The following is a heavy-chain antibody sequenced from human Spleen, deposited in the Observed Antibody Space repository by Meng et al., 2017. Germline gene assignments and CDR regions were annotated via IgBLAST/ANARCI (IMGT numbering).Heavy chain of an antibody. V-gene: IGHV1-69*05. CDR1: GGTFSSYA. CDR3: ARVGGGVVVTESWFFDL. CDR2: IIPNFDTV. D-gene: IGHD2-21*01. Sequence: QGQLVEPGAEVEKPWSSVKVSWKAAGGTFSSYAISWVRQAPGQGLEWMGGIIPNFDTVNYAQKFQGRVTITTDGSTSTAYMELSSLRSEDTAVYYCARVGGGVVVTESWFFDLWGRGTLVTVSS. J-gene: IGHJ2*01.